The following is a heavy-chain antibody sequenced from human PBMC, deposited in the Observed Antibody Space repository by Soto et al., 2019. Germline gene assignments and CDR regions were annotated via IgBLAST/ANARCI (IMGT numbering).Heavy chain of an antibody. CDR3: AKDHYYDSSGNYYYYGMDV. J-gene: IGHJ6*02. Sequence: GGSLRLSCAASGFTFDDYTMHWVRQAPGKGLEWVSLISWDGGSTNYADSVKGRFTISRDNSKNSLYLQMNSLRTEDTALYYCAKDHYYDSSGNYYYYGMDVWGQGTTVTVSS. V-gene: IGHV3-43*01. CDR2: ISWDGGST. CDR1: GFTFDDYT. D-gene: IGHD3-22*01.